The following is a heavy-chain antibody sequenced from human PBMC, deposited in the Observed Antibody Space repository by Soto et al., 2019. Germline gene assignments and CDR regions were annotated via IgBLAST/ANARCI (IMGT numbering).Heavy chain of an antibody. CDR2: ISYDGSNK. V-gene: IGHV3-30*18. J-gene: IGHJ3*02. CDR3: AKDLLLGGGSYYESGNAFDI. D-gene: IGHD1-26*01. Sequence: GGSLRLSCAASGFTFSSYGMHWVRQGPGKGLEWVAVISYDGSNKYYADSVNGRFTISRDNSKNTLYLQMNSLRAEDTAVYYCAKDLLLGGGSYYESGNAFDIWGQGTMVTVSS. CDR1: GFTFSSYG.